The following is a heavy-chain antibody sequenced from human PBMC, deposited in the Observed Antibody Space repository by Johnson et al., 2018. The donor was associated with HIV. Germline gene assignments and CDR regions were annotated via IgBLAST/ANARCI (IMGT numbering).Heavy chain of an antibody. V-gene: IGHV3-53*01. CDR2: IYSGGST. CDR3: ARLKNGAVDI. J-gene: IGHJ3*02. Sequence: VQLVESGGGLIQPGGSLRLSCAASGFTVSSNYMSWVHQAPGEGLEWVSVIYSGGSTYFADCVKDRFPISRDNSKNTLFLQMNSLRGEDTAVYYCARLKNGAVDIGGQGTMVTVSS. D-gene: IGHD2-8*01. CDR1: GFTVSSNY.